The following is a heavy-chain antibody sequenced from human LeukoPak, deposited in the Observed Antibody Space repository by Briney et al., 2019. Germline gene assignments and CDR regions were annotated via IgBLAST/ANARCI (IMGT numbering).Heavy chain of an antibody. CDR3: ARATNWFDP. V-gene: IGHV1-2*02. CDR1: GYTFTAYY. J-gene: IGHJ5*02. Sequence: ASVKVSCKASGYTFTAYYIHWVRQAPGQGLEWMGWINPNSADTNYAQKFQGRVNMTRDTSISTAYMELSSLRSGDTAVYYCARATNWFDPWGQGTLVTVSS. CDR2: INPNSADT. D-gene: IGHD5-24*01.